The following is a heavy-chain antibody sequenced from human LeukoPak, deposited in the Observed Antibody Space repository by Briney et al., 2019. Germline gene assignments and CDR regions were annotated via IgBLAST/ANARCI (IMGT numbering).Heavy chain of an antibody. V-gene: IGHV3-48*02. D-gene: IGHD1-26*01. CDR1: GFTFSSYS. J-gene: IGHJ4*02. CDR3: VRDLGGRSGH. Sequence: GGSLRLSCAASGFTFSSYSMNWVRQAPGKGLEWVSSISGTGSIVFYADSLKGRFTISRDNAKNSLYLQMNSLRDEDTAVYYCVRDLGGRSGHWGQGTLVTVSS. CDR2: ISGTGSIV.